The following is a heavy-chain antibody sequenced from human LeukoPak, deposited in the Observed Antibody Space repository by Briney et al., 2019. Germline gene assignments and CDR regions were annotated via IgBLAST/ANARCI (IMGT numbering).Heavy chain of an antibody. CDR3: ARLLRVGYCSTTTCNWFDP. J-gene: IGHJ5*02. CDR2: MYYSGST. D-gene: IGHD2-2*03. CDR1: GGSITSTYY. V-gene: IGHV4-39*07. Sequence: SETLSLACSVSGGSITSTYYWGWIRQPPGKGLEWIGSMYYSGSTYYNPSLKSRVTMSVDTSKNQFSLKLSSVTAADTAVYYCARLLRVGYCSTTTCNWFDPWGQGTLVTVSS.